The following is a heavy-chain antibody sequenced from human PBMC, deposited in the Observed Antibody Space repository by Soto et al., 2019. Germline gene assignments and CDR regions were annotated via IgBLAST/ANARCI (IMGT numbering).Heavy chain of an antibody. J-gene: IGHJ4*02. CDR2: ISYDGSNK. CDR3: AREGGGIAGAGNMDY. D-gene: IGHD6-19*01. V-gene: IGHV3-30-3*01. Sequence: QVQLVESGGGVVQPGRSLRLSCAASGFTFSSYAMHWVRQAPGKGLEWVAVISYDGSNKYYADSVKGRFTISRDNSKNTLYLQMNSLRAEDTAVYYCAREGGGIAGAGNMDYWGQGTLVTVSS. CDR1: GFTFSSYA.